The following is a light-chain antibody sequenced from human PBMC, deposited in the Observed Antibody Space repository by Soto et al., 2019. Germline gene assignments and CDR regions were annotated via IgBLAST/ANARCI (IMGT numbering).Light chain of an antibody. CDR3: QQYYSSPQK. J-gene: IGKJ1*01. V-gene: IGKV4-1*01. CDR1: QTILYSLRNKNC. Sequence: DIVMTQSPDSLALSLRERATINCKSSQTILYSLRNKNCLAWYQQKPGQPPKLLIYWASTRESGVPERFSGSGSETDFTLTITSLQAEDMAVYYCQQYYSSPQKFGQGTKVDIK. CDR2: WAS.